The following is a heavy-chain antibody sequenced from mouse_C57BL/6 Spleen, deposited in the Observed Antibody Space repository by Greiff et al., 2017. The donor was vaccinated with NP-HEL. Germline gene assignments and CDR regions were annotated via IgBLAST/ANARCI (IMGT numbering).Heavy chain of an antibody. V-gene: IGHV1-59*01. D-gene: IGHD1-1*01. CDR1: GYTFTSYW. CDR2: IDPSDSYT. Sequence: QVQLKQPGAELVRPGTSVKLSCKASGYTFTSYWMHWVKQRPGQGLEWIGVIDPSDSYTNYNQKFKGKATLTVDTSSSTAYMQLSSLTSEDSAVYYCARNYYGSSYGYFDYWGQGTTLTVSS. J-gene: IGHJ2*01. CDR3: ARNYYGSSYGYFDY.